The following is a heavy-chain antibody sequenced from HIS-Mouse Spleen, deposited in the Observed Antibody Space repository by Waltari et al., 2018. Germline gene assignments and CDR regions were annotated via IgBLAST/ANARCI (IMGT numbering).Heavy chain of an antibody. CDR3: ARIAEGYTSGWYAFDY. CDR1: GFSPSTSGMC. J-gene: IGHJ4*02. D-gene: IGHD6-19*01. V-gene: IGHV2-70*15. CDR2: IDWDDDK. Sequence: QVTLRESGPALVKPTQTLTLTCTFSGFSPSTSGMCVIWIRQPPGKALEWLARIDWDDDKYYSTSLKTRLTISRDTSKNQVVLTMTNMDPLDTATYYCARIAEGYTSGWYAFDYWGQGTLVTVSS.